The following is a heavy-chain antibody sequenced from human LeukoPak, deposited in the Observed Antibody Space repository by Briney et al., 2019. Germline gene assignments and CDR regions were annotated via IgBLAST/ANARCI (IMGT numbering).Heavy chain of an antibody. CDR2: ISSDAGST. Sequence: PGGPLSLSCAASGFTCRTYAMHWVRQAPGKGLEYVLAISSDAGSTYYANSAKGRFTISRDNSKNPLYLQMGSLRAEDMAVYYCARRGSYYGDSMDYWGQGTLVTVSS. V-gene: IGHV3-64*01. D-gene: IGHD1-26*01. CDR1: GFTCRTYA. J-gene: IGHJ4*02. CDR3: ARRGSYYGDSMDY.